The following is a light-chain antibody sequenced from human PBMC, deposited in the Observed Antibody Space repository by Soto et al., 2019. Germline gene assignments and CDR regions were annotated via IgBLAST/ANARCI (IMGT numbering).Light chain of an antibody. J-gene: IGKJ4*01. CDR1: QSVSSSY. V-gene: IGKV3-20*01. Sequence: EIVLTQSPGTLSLSPGERATLSCRASQSVSSSYFAGYQQKPGQAPRLLIDGSSSRATGIPDRFSGSGSGTDFTLTISRLEPEDFAGYYCQQYGSSPRLTFGGGTKVEIK. CDR3: QQYGSSPRLT. CDR2: GSS.